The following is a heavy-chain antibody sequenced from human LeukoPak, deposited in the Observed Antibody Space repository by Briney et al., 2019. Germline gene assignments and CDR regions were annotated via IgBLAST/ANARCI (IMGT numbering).Heavy chain of an antibody. Sequence: SETLSLTCTVSGGSISTSRHYWGWIRQPPGKGLEWIGYIYYSGNTNYNPSLKSRVTLSVDTSKNQFSLKLSSLTAADTAVYYCAGSPYYYASRGQAFDIWGQGTMVTVSS. J-gene: IGHJ3*02. CDR2: IYYSGNT. CDR3: AGSPYYYASRGQAFDI. V-gene: IGHV4-61*05. CDR1: GGSISTSRHY. D-gene: IGHD3-22*01.